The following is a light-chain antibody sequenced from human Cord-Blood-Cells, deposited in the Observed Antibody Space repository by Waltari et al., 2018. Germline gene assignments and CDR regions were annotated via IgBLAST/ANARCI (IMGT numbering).Light chain of an antibody. CDR1: QSVSSSY. V-gene: IGKV3-20*01. CDR2: GAS. Sequence: EIVLTQSPGTLSLSPGERATLSCRASQSVSSSYLAWYQQKPGQAPRLLIYGASSRATGIPDRFSGSGSGTDFTLTISRLEPEDFAVYYRQQYGSSPWTFGHGTKVEIK. J-gene: IGKJ1*01. CDR3: QQYGSSPWT.